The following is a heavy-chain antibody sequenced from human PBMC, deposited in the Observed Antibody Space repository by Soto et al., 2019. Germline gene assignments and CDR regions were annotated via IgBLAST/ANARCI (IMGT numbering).Heavy chain of an antibody. CDR2: IYWDDDK. V-gene: IGHV2-5*02. J-gene: IGHJ4*02. D-gene: IGHD3-3*01. CDR3: AHTYYDFWSGYLSR. CDR1: GFSLSTSGVG. Sequence: SGPTLVNPTQTLTLTCTFSGFSLSTSGVGVGWIRQPPGKALEWLALIYWDDDKRYSPSLRSRLTITKDTSKNQVVLTMTNMDPVDTATYYCAHTYYDFWSGYLSRWGQGTLVTVSS.